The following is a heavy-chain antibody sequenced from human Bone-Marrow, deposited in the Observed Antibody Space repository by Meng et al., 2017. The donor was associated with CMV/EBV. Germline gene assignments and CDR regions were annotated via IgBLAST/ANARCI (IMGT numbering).Heavy chain of an antibody. D-gene: IGHD2/OR15-2a*01. CDR1: GDSIDSSSFY. CDR3: VSGLGY. CDR2: VYYSGRS. Sequence: SETLSLTRSVSGDSIDSSSFYWGWIRQPPGKGLEWIGSVYYSGRSNYASSLKSRVTISVDTSKNQFSLKLTSVTAADSAVYYCVSGLGYWGQGTLVTVSS. J-gene: IGHJ4*02. V-gene: IGHV4-39*07.